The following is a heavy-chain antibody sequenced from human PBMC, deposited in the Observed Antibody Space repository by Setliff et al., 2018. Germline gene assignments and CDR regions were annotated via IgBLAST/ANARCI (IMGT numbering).Heavy chain of an antibody. CDR2: IRHDGTNE. D-gene: IGHD3-22*01. CDR3: AKDAYDSSGYGGHYFDY. J-gene: IGHJ4*02. Sequence: PGGSLRLSCAASGFTSNMYGVHWVRQAPGKGLEWVAYIRHDGTNENYADSVKGRFTVSRDNSKNTLYLQMSSLRAEDSAIYYCAKDAYDSSGYGGHYFDYWGQGALVTVSS. CDR1: GFTSNMYG. V-gene: IGHV3-30*02.